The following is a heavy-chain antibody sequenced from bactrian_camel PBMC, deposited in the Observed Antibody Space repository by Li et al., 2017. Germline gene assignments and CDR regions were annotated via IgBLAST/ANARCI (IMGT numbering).Heavy chain of an antibody. J-gene: IGHJ4*01. CDR2: INSGGGTT. CDR1: GFTFSEND. CDR3: AADFTHAICNSFELATYNY. D-gene: IGHD4*01. Sequence: VQLVESGGGSVQAGGSLRLSCAASGFTFSENDMSWVRQTPGEGLEWVSAINSGGGTTYYANSVKGRFTISYDSAKNTLYLQMNSLKPEDTAMYYCAADFTHAICNSFELATYNYWGQGTQVTV. V-gene: IGHV3S40*01.